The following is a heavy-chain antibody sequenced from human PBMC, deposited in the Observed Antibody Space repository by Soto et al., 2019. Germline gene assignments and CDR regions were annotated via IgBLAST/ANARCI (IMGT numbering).Heavy chain of an antibody. Sequence: QEQLVQSGAEVKKPGASVKVSCKTSGYTFTDYDINWVRQATGQGLEWIGWMNPNSGETGYAQKCQGRVTMTRSASLRTAYLELSSLRSEDTAVYYCARVAVAARPRWYNWFDPLGQGTLVTVSS. V-gene: IGHV1-8*01. CDR3: ARVAVAARPRWYNWFDP. CDR2: MNPNSGET. J-gene: IGHJ5*02. CDR1: GYTFTDYD. D-gene: IGHD2-15*01.